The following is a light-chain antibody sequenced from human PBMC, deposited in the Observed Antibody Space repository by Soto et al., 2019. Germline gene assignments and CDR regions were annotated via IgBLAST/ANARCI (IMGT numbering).Light chain of an antibody. V-gene: IGKV3-11*01. Sequence: EIVLTQSPATLSLSPGERATLSCRASQSVSRYLAWYQQKPGQAPRLLIHDASNRATGIPARFSGSGSGTDFTHTISSLEPEDFAVYYCQQRSNWPRTFGGGTKVEIK. J-gene: IGKJ4*01. CDR3: QQRSNWPRT. CDR2: DAS. CDR1: QSVSRY.